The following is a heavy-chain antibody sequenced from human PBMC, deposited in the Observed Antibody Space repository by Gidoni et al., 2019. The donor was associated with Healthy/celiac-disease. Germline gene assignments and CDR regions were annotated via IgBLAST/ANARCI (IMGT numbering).Heavy chain of an antibody. CDR1: GGSISSGGYS. Sequence: QLQLQESGSGLVKPSQTLSLTCAVSGGSISSGGYSWSWIRQPPGKGLEWIGYIYHSGSTYYNPSLKSRVTISVDRSKNQFSLKLSSVTAADTAVYYCARVFPGVDPLGPGNYYYGMDVWGQGTTVTVSS. D-gene: IGHD3-3*01. CDR2: IYHSGST. CDR3: ARVFPGVDPLGPGNYYYGMDV. V-gene: IGHV4-30-2*01. J-gene: IGHJ6*02.